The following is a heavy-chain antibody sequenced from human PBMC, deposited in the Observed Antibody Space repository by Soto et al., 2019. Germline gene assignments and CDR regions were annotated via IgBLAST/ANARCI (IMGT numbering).Heavy chain of an antibody. CDR2: IYPCDSDD. Sequence: GESLKISCKGSGYGFTNYWIGWVRQKPGKGLEWMGIIYPCDSDDRYSPSFQGQVTISADKSISTAYLQWSSLKASDTAMYYCARQVKATGITVGWFDPWGQGTRVTV. D-gene: IGHD1-7*01. V-gene: IGHV5-51*01. CDR1: GYGFTNYW. CDR3: ARQVKATGITVGWFDP. J-gene: IGHJ5*02.